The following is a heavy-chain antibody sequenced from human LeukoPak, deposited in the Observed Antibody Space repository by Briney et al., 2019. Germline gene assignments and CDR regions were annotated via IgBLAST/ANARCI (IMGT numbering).Heavy chain of an antibody. CDR3: ARTSTVTTYFDS. J-gene: IGHJ4*02. CDR1: GGSINLYY. V-gene: IGHV4-59*08. CDR2: IYYSGRT. D-gene: IGHD4-17*01. Sequence: SETLSLTCTVSGGSINLYYWSWIRQPPGKGLEWIGNIYYSGRTNYNPSLKSRVTISEDTSKNQFSLKLSSVTAADAAVYYCARTSTVTTYFDSWGQGTLVTVSS.